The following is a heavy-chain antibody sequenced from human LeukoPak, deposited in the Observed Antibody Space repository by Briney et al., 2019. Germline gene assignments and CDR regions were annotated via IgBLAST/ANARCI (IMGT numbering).Heavy chain of an antibody. V-gene: IGHV4-59*01. CDR3: ASLTEVYYYFLG. J-gene: IGHJ4*02. CDR2: IYYSGST. CDR1: GFTFSSYS. D-gene: IGHD3-10*02. Sequence: GSLRLSCAASGFTFSSYSMNWVRQAPGKGLEWIGYIYYSGSTNYNPSLKSRVTISVDTSKNQFSLKLSSVTAADTAVYYCASLTEVYYYFLGWGQGTLVTVSS.